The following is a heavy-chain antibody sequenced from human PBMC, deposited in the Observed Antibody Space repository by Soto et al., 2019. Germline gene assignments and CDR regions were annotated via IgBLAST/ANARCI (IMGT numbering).Heavy chain of an antibody. V-gene: IGHV3-53*01. CDR1: GFSVRTNY. J-gene: IGHJ4*02. Sequence: LRLSCAASGFSVRTNYMSWVRQAPGKGLEWVSVFESGGSIYYADSVKGRFIISRDNAKNTLYLQMNSLRVEDTAVYYCARAGVTPNFFDYWGQGNLVTVAS. CDR3: ARAGVTPNFFDY. CDR2: FESGGSI. D-gene: IGHD3-10*01.